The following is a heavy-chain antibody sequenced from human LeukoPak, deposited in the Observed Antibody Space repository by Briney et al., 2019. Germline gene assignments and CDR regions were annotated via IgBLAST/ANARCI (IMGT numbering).Heavy chain of an antibody. Sequence: KASETLSLTCTVSGGSISSYYWSWIRQPPGKGLEWIGYIYYSGSTNYNPSLKSRVTISVDTSKNQFSLKLSSVTAADTAVYYCARLGSPRYSSGWYYFDYWGRGTLVTVSS. J-gene: IGHJ4*02. CDR2: IYYSGST. V-gene: IGHV4-59*08. D-gene: IGHD6-19*01. CDR1: GGSISSYY. CDR3: ARLGSPRYSSGWYYFDY.